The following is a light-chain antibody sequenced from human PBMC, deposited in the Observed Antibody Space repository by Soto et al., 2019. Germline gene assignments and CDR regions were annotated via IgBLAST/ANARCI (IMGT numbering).Light chain of an antibody. V-gene: IGKV4-1*01. Sequence: DIVMTQSPDSLAVSLGERATINCKSNRTLFYSSNNKNYLAWYQEKPGQPPKQLIYWASTRQSGVPDRFSGNGSGTDFTLTISSLQAEDVAVYYCQQYYSTPPAFGQGTEVEIK. CDR1: RTLFYSSNNKNY. CDR2: WAS. J-gene: IGKJ1*01. CDR3: QQYYSTPPA.